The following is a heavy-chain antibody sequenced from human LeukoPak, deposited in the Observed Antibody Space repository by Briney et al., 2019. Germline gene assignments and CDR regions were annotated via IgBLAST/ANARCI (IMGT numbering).Heavy chain of an antibody. CDR1: GGSISSSSYY. Sequence: PSETLSLTCTVSGGSISSSSYYWGWIRQPPGKGLEWIGSIYYSGSTYYNPSLKSRVTISVDTSKNQFSLKLSSVTAAGTAVYYCARLGSYGDNAFDIWGQGTMVTVSS. D-gene: IGHD5-18*01. V-gene: IGHV4-39*07. J-gene: IGHJ3*02. CDR2: IYYSGST. CDR3: ARLGSYGDNAFDI.